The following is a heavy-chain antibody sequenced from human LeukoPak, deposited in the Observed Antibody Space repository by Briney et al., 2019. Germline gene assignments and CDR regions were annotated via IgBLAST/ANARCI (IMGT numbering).Heavy chain of an antibody. V-gene: IGHV3-33*06. CDR3: AKDSGRWLQSYYFDY. CDR1: GFTFSSYG. J-gene: IGHJ4*02. CDR2: IWYDGSNK. D-gene: IGHD5-24*01. Sequence: GRSLRLSCAASGFTFSSYGMHWVRQAPGKGLEWVAVIWYDGSNKYYADSVKGRFTTSRDNSKNTLYLQMNSLRAEDTAVYYCAKDSGRWLQSYYFDYWGQGTLVTVSS.